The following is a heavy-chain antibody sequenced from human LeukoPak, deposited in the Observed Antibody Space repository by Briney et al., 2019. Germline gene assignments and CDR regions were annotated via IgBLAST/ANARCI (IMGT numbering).Heavy chain of an antibody. CDR3: ARDSDGSGYYLFDY. CDR2: IYYSGST. CDR1: GGSISSYY. Sequence: PSETLSLTCTVSGGSISSYYWSWIRQPPGKGLEWIGYIYYSGSTNYNPSLKSRVTISVDTSKNQFSLKLSSVTAADTAVYYCARDSDGSGYYLFDYWGQGTLVTVSS. J-gene: IGHJ4*02. V-gene: IGHV4-59*01. D-gene: IGHD3-22*01.